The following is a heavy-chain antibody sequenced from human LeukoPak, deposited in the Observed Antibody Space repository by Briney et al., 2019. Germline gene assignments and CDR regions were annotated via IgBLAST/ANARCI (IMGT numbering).Heavy chain of an antibody. CDR2: IYSGGST. CDR3: ARAGVAAGPWGY. V-gene: IGHV3-53*01. D-gene: IGHD6-6*01. CDR1: GFTVSSNY. Sequence: PGGSLRPSCAASGFTVSSNYMSWVRQAPGKGLEWVSVIYSGGSTYYADSVKGRFTISRDNSKNTLYLQMNSLRAEDTAVYYCARAGVAAGPWGYWGQGTLVTVSS. J-gene: IGHJ4*02.